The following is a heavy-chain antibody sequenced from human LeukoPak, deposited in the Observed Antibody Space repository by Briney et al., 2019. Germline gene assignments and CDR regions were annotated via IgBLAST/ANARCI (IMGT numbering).Heavy chain of an antibody. CDR3: ARFNGDYYRIDY. CDR2: INWNGGST. Sequence: GGSLRLSCAASGFTVSSNYMSWVRQAPGKGLEWVSGINWNGGSTGYADSVKGRFTISRDNAKNSLYLQMNSLRVEDTALYYCARFNGDYYRIDYWGQGTLVTVSS. D-gene: IGHD2-21*02. CDR1: GFTVSSNY. V-gene: IGHV3-20*04. J-gene: IGHJ4*02.